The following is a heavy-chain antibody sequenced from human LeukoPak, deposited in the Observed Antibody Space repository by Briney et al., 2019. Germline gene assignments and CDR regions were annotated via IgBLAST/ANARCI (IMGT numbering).Heavy chain of an antibody. V-gene: IGHV4-4*07. Sequence: PSGTLSLTCTVSGGSIRTYYWSWIRQPAGKGLEWIGRIHTSGSTDYNPSLKSRVTMSVDTSKNQFSLKLRSVTAADTALYYCAREGSMTARPFVSIDYWGQGTLVTVSS. CDR1: GGSIRTYY. D-gene: IGHD6-6*01. CDR3: AREGSMTARPFVSIDY. J-gene: IGHJ4*02. CDR2: IHTSGST.